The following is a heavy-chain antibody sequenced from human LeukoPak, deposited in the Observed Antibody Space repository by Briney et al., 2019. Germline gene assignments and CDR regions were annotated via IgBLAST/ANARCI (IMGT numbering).Heavy chain of an antibody. CDR1: GFTFSSYA. CDR3: VRDRAYYYGSGTY. Sequence: PGGSLRLSCAASGFTFSSYAMSWVRQAPGKGLEWVSAISGSGGSTYYADSVKGRFTISRDNAKNSLYLQMNSLRAEDTAVYYCVRDRAYYYGSGTYWGQGTLVTVSS. D-gene: IGHD3-10*01. V-gene: IGHV3-23*01. J-gene: IGHJ4*02. CDR2: ISGSGGST.